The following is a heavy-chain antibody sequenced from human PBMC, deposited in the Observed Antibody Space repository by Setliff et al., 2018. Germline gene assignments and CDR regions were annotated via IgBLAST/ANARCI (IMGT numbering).Heavy chain of an antibody. Sequence: ASVKVSCKASGGTFSSYAISWVRQAPGQGLEWMGGIIPIFGTANYAQKFQGRVTITADESTSTAYMELSSVTAADTAVYYCARLYYNFWSGYFWEHAQFDPWGQGTLVTVSS. CDR3: ARLYYNFWSGYFWEHAQFDP. CDR1: GGTFSSYA. V-gene: IGHV1-69*13. J-gene: IGHJ5*02. D-gene: IGHD3-3*01. CDR2: IIPIFGTA.